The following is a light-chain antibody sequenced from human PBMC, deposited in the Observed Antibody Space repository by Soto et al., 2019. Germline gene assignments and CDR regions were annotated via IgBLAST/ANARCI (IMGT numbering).Light chain of an antibody. V-gene: IGLV2-14*01. CDR1: SSDVGGYNY. CDR3: SSYTSSNTSYV. CDR2: DVS. Sequence: QSVLTRPASVSGSPGQSITIFCTGTSSDVGGYNYVSWYQQHPGKAPKLMLFDVSGRPSGVSNRFSGSKSGNTASLTISGLQAEDEADYYCSSYTSSNTSYVFGTGTKVTVL. J-gene: IGLJ1*01.